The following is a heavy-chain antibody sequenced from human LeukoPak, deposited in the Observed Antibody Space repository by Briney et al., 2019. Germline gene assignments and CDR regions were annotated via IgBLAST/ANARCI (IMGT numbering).Heavy chain of an antibody. CDR3: ARYYDSSGYSFDY. Sequence: SETLSLTCTVSGGSMSPYHWGWIRQPPGKGLEWTGYIYYSGSTNYNPSLKSRVTISVDTSKNQFSLKLSSVTAADTAVYYCARYYDSSGYSFDYWGQGTLVTVSS. CDR1: GGSMSPYH. J-gene: IGHJ4*02. CDR2: IYYSGST. D-gene: IGHD3-22*01. V-gene: IGHV4-59*08.